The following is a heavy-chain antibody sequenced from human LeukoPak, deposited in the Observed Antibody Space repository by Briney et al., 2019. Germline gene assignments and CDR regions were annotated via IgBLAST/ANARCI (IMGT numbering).Heavy chain of an antibody. CDR2: ITGTGDTT. V-gene: IGHV3-23*01. J-gene: IGHJ4*02. D-gene: IGHD4-17*01. CDR3: ARYRSVTTGKRFFDY. CDR1: GFSFTSYV. Sequence: PGGSLRLSCAASGFSFTSYVMSWVRQAPGKGLEWVSAITGTGDTTYYIDSVKGRFTISRDNSMNTLYLQMNSLRAEDTAVYYCARYRSVTTGKRFFDYWGQGTLVTVSS.